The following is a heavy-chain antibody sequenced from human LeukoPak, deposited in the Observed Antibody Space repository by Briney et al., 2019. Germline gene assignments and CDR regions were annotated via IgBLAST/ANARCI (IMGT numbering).Heavy chain of an antibody. V-gene: IGHV1-69*05. J-gene: IGHJ3*02. CDR3: ARDNRHSEDAFDI. CDR2: IIPIFGTA. CDR1: GGTFSSYP. Sequence: ASVKVSCKASGGTFSSYPISWVGQAPGQGLEWMGGIIPIFGTANYAQKFQGRVTITTDESTSTAYMELSSLRSEDTAVYYCARDNRHSEDAFDIWGQGTMVTVSS. D-gene: IGHD3-10*01.